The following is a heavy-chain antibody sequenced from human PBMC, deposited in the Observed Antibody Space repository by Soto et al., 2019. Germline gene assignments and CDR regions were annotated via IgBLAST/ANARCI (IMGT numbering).Heavy chain of an antibody. CDR2: IPFSVNA. Sequence: SETLSLTCSVSGGSFSSSDYYWSWLRQRPGESLEWIGYIPFSVNARYNPSLQSRVVISIEKSTNQFSLNLTSVTAADTAVYYCARDRRRDCSGGACYYFSWFDPWGPGTLVTSPQ. V-gene: IGHV4-31*03. CDR3: ARDRRRDCSGGACYYFSWFDP. CDR1: GGSFSSSDYY. D-gene: IGHD2-15*01. J-gene: IGHJ5*02.